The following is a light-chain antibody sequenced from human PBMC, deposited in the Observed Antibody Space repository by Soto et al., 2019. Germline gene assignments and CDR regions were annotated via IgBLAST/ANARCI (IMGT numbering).Light chain of an antibody. CDR3: QQYNNWPQT. J-gene: IGKJ1*01. Sequence: EVEMTQSPATLSVSPMEIVSLSSTASQSVASNLAWYQQKPGQAPRLLIYGASIRATDIPARFSGSGSGTEFTLTISSLQSEDFAVYYCQQYNNWPQTFGQGTKVDNK. V-gene: IGKV3-15*01. CDR1: QSVASN. CDR2: GAS.